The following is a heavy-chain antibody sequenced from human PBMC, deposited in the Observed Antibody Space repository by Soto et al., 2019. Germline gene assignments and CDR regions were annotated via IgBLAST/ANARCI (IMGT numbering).Heavy chain of an antibody. CDR1: GFSFTTYG. CDR2: IWFDGSKQ. Sequence: QVQLVESGGGVVQPGRSLRLSCVASGFSFTTYGLHWVRQAPGKGLEWVAVIWFDGSKQYYADSVKGRFTISRDNSMNIVGLEMNSIRVEDTAVYYCVKDHCGGDCYSDPYFDYWGQGTLVTVSS. CDR3: VKDHCGGDCYSDPYFDY. J-gene: IGHJ4*02. V-gene: IGHV3-33*06. D-gene: IGHD2-21*02.